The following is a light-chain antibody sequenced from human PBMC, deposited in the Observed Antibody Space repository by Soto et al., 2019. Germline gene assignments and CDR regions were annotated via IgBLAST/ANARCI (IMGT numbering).Light chain of an antibody. Sequence: QSVLTQPPSASGTPGQRVTISCSGSSSNIGSNPVNWYRQLPGTAPKLLIYNDNERPSGVPDRFSGSKSGPSASLAISGLQSEDEADYYCAAWDDSLNGLFGGGTQLTVL. CDR3: AAWDDSLNGL. J-gene: IGLJ2*01. CDR2: NDN. V-gene: IGLV1-44*01. CDR1: SSNIGSNP.